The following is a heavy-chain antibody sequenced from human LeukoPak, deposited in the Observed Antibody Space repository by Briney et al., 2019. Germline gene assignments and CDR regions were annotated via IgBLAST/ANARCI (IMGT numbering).Heavy chain of an antibody. J-gene: IGHJ5*02. CDR2: IYTSGST. CDR1: GGSISSGSYY. Sequence: SETLSLTCTVSGGSISSGSYYWSWIRQPAGKGLEWIGRIYTSGSTNYNPSLKSRVTISVDTSKNQFSLKVTSVTAADTAVYYCASSSSTDPQLDPWGQGTLVTVSS. D-gene: IGHD4-11*01. V-gene: IGHV4-61*02. CDR3: ASSSSTDPQLDP.